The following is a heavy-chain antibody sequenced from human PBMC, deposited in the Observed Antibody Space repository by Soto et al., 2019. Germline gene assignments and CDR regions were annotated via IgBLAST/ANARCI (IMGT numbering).Heavy chain of an antibody. CDR2: INPNSGGT. Sequence: QVQLVQSGAEVKKPGASVKVSCKASGYTFTGYYMHWVRQAPGQGLEWMGWINPNSGGTNYAQKFQGRVTMTRDTSISTAYMELSRLRSDDTTVYYCAREYYDFWRGYGDYYYGMDVWGQGTTVTVSS. CDR1: GYTFTGYY. J-gene: IGHJ6*02. D-gene: IGHD3-3*01. V-gene: IGHV1-2*02. CDR3: AREYYDFWRGYGDYYYGMDV.